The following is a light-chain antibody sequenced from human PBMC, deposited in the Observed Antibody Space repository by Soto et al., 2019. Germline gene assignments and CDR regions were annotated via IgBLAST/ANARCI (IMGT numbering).Light chain of an antibody. J-gene: IGLJ3*02. CDR1: SSDVGAYKF. CDR2: EVS. V-gene: IGLV2-14*01. CDR3: SSYTSTSTPWV. Sequence: QSVLTQPASVSGSPGQSITIFCSGPSSDVGAYKFVSWYRHHPGKAPQVMIYEVSNRPSGVSNRFSGSKSGNTASLTISGLQPEDEGDYYCSSYTSTSTPWVFGGGTKVTVL.